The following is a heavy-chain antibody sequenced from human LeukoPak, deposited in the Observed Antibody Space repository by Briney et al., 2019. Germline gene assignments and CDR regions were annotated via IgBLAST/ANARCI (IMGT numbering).Heavy chain of an antibody. J-gene: IGHJ4*02. CDR2: ISPNSGGT. CDR3: SVGFGELSH. V-gene: IGHV1-2*04. D-gene: IGHD3-10*01. Sequence: GASVKVSCKTSGYTFTDYNIHWVRQAPGQGLEWMGWISPNSGGTNYARRFQGLVTMTRDTSISTAYMDLSSLTPDDTATYYCSVGFGELSHWGQGTLLTVSS. CDR1: GYTFTDYN.